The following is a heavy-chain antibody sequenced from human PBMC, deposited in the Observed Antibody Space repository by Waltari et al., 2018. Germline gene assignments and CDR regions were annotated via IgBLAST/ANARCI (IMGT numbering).Heavy chain of an antibody. CDR2: ISAYNGNT. CDR1: GYTFTSYG. Sequence: QVQLVQSGAEVKKPGASVKVSCKASGYTFTSYGISWVRQAPGQGLEWMGWISAYNGNTNYAQKVQGRATMTTDTSTSTAYMELRSLRSDDTAVYYCAREWDYYDSSGYYREGAFDIWGQGTMVTVSS. CDR3: AREWDYYDSSGYYREGAFDI. J-gene: IGHJ3*02. V-gene: IGHV1-18*01. D-gene: IGHD3-22*01.